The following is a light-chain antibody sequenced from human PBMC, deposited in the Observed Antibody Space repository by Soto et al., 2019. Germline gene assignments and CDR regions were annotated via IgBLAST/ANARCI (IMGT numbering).Light chain of an antibody. CDR3: VQHYSYPLT. J-gene: IGKJ4*01. Sequence: DIQITHSPSSLSASVADRVTITCRSSQDIGTDLGWYQQKPGKAPERLIYEASVLQSGVPSRFSGSGSGTEFTLTVSSLQPEDFATYYCVQHYSYPLTFGGGTKVDI. V-gene: IGKV1-17*01. CDR1: QDIGTD. CDR2: EAS.